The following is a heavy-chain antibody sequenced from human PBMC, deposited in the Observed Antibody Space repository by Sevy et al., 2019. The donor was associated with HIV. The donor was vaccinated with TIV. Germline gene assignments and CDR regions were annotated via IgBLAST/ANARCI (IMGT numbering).Heavy chain of an antibody. CDR2: IYYSGST. V-gene: IGHV4-59*01. CDR1: DGSISSYY. Sequence: SETLSLTCTVSDGSISSYYWSWIRQPPGKGLEWIGYIYYSGSTNYNPSLKSRVTISVDTSKNQFSLKPSSVTAADTAVYYCARHYYDSSGRLDPWGQGTLVTVSS. CDR3: ARHYYDSSGRLDP. J-gene: IGHJ5*02. D-gene: IGHD3-22*01.